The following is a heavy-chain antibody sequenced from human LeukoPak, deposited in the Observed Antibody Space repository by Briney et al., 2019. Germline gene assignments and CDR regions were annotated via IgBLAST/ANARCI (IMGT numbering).Heavy chain of an antibody. CDR1: GGSISSSSYY. CDR2: IYYSGST. D-gene: IGHD3-22*01. J-gene: IGHJ4*02. Sequence: SETLSLTCTVSGGSISSSSYYWGWIRQPPGKGLEWIGSIYYSGSTYYNPSLKSRVTISVDTSKNQFSLKLSSMTAADTAVYYCATPPYYYDSSGPYGGDYFDYWGQGTLVTVSS. CDR3: ATPPYYYDSSGPYGGDYFDY. V-gene: IGHV4-39*01.